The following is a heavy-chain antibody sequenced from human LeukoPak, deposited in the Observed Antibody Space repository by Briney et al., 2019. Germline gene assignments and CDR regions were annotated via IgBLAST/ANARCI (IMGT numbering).Heavy chain of an antibody. V-gene: IGHV1-69*13. CDR1: GYTFTSYG. D-gene: IGHD4-23*01. J-gene: IGHJ4*02. CDR2: IIPIFGTA. Sequence: VASVKVSCKASGYTFTSYGISWVRQAPGQGLEWMGGIIPIFGTANYAQKFQGRVTITADESTSTAYMELSSLRSEDTAVYYCATDYGGNLGFDYWGQGTLVTVSS. CDR3: ATDYGGNLGFDY.